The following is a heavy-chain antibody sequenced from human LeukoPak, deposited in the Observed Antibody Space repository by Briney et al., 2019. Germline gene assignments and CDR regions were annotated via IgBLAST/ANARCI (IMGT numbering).Heavy chain of an antibody. V-gene: IGHV4-34*01. D-gene: IGHD6-19*01. CDR2: INHSGST. J-gene: IGHJ4*02. Sequence: SETLSLTCAVYGGSFSGYYWSWIRQPPGKGLEWIGEINHSGSTNYNPSLKSRVTISVDTSKNQFSLKLSSVTAVDTAVYYCARRSARGYSSPDYWGQGTLVTVSS. CDR3: ARRSARGYSSPDY. CDR1: GGSFSGYY.